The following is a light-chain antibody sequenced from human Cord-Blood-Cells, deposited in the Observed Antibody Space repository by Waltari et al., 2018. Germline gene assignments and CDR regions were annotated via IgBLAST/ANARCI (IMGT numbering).Light chain of an antibody. V-gene: IGLV3-19*01. Sequence: SSELTQDPAVSVALGQTVRITCQGDSLRSYYASWYQQKPGQAPVIVIYGKNNLPSGIPDRFSGSSSGNTASLTITGAQAEDEADYYCNSRDSSGNHLVFGGGTKLTVL. CDR2: GKN. CDR3: NSRDSSGNHLV. CDR1: SLRSYY. J-gene: IGLJ2*01.